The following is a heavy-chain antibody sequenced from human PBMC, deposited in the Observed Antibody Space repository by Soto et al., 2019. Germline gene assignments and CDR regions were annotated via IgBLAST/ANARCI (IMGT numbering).Heavy chain of an antibody. CDR1: GGSISSGDYY. V-gene: IGHV4-30-4*01. D-gene: IGHD6-13*01. CDR2: IYYSGST. J-gene: IGHJ5*02. Sequence: SETLSLTCTVSGGSISSGDYYWSWIRQPPGKGLEWIGYIYYSGSTYYNPSLKSRVTISVDTSKNQFSLKLSSVTAADTALYYCARDPAAAGDLNWFDPWGQGTLVTVSS. CDR3: ARDPAAAGDLNWFDP.